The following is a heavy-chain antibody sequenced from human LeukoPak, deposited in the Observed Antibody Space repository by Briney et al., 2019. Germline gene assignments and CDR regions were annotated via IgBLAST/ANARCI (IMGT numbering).Heavy chain of an antibody. Sequence: ASVKVSCKASGYTFTGYYIHWVRQAPGQGLEWMGWINPNSGGTDYAQKFQGRVTMTRDTSISTAYMELTRLTSDDTAVYYCARDVNYYGSGSYYLGYWGQGTLVTVSS. D-gene: IGHD3-10*01. J-gene: IGHJ4*02. CDR1: GYTFTGYY. CDR3: ARDVNYYGSGSYYLGY. CDR2: INPNSGGT. V-gene: IGHV1-2*02.